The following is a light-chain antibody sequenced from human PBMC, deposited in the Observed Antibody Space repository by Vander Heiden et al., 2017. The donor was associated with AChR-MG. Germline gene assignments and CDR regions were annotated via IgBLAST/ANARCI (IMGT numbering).Light chain of an antibody. Sequence: DIVMTQPPDSLAVSLGARATTSCKSSQSVLFSSNKKNYLAWYQQKPGQPPKLLIYWASTRESGVPDRFSGSGSGTDFTLTISSLQAEDVAVYYCQQYYSSPTFGQGTKVEIK. V-gene: IGKV4-1*01. CDR1: QSVLFSSNKKNY. J-gene: IGKJ1*01. CDR2: WAS. CDR3: QQYYSSPT.